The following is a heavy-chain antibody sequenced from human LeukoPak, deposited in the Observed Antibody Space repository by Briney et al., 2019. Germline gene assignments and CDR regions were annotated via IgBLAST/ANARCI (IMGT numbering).Heavy chain of an antibody. CDR3: ARSELNYYDSSGFYFDY. Sequence: PGGSLRLSCAASGFTFSSYSMSWVRQAPGKGLEWVSYISSSSSTLYYADSVKGRFTISRDTAKNSLYLQMNSLRDEDTAVYFCARSELNYYDSSGFYFDYWGQGTLVTVSS. V-gene: IGHV3-48*02. CDR1: GFTFSSYS. CDR2: ISSSSSTL. D-gene: IGHD3-22*01. J-gene: IGHJ4*02.